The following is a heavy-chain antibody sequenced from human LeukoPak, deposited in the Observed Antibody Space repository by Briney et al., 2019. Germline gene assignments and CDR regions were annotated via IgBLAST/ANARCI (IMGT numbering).Heavy chain of an antibody. V-gene: IGHV3-23*01. CDR2: ISGSGGST. J-gene: IGHJ4*02. CDR1: GFTFSSYA. Sequence: GGSLRLSCAASGFTFSSYAMSWVRQAPGKGLEWVSAISGSGGSTYYADSVKGRFTISRDNSKNTLYLQVNSLRGEDTAVYYCAKDLNDFWSGYRYYFDYWGQGTLVTVSS. D-gene: IGHD3-3*01. CDR3: AKDLNDFWSGYRYYFDY.